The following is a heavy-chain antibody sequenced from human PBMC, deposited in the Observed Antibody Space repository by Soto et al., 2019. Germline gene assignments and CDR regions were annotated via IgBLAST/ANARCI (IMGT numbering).Heavy chain of an antibody. CDR2: IIPIFGTA. V-gene: IGHV1-69*06. CDR3: ARVRDVRVVIGNDYYYYYGMDV. Sequence: QVQLVQSGAEVKKPGSSVKVSCKASGGTFSSYAISWVRQAPGQGLEWMGGIIPIFGTANYAQKFQGRVTITADKSTSTAYMELSSLRSEDTAVYYCARVRDVRVVIGNDYYYYYGMDVWGQGTTVTVSS. CDR1: GGTFSSYA. J-gene: IGHJ6*02. D-gene: IGHD3-3*01.